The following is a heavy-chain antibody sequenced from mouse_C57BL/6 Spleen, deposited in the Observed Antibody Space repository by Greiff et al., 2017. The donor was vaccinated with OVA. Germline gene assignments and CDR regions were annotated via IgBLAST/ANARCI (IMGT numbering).Heavy chain of an antibody. CDR2: INPGSGGT. CDR1: GYAFTHSL. Sequence: QVHVKQSGAELVRPGTSVTVSCKASGYAFTHSLLAWLKQRPGQGLEWIGVINPGSGGTNYNEKFKGKATLTADKSSSTAYMQLSSLTSEDSAVYFCARDAFAYWGQGTLVTVSA. CDR3: ARDAFAY. J-gene: IGHJ3*01. V-gene: IGHV1-54*01.